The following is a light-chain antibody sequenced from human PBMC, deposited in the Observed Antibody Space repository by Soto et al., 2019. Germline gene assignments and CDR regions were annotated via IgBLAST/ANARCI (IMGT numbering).Light chain of an antibody. CDR3: QQSYNNPPIT. CDR2: AAS. J-gene: IGKJ5*01. V-gene: IGKV1-39*01. Sequence: DIQMTQSPSSLSASVGDRVTITCRASQSIRSHLNWYQQRPGTAPKFLIYAASSLQSGGPSRFSGNGSGTDFTLTISSLQPEDFATYYCQQSYNNPPITFGQGTRLEIK. CDR1: QSIRSH.